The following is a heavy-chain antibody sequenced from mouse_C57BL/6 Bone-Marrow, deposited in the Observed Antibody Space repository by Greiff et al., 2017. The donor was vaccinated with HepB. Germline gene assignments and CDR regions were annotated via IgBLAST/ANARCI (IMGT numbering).Heavy chain of an antibody. J-gene: IGHJ1*03. CDR2: IGPGSGST. CDR3: ARHLYYYGSSYWYFDV. V-gene: IGHV1-77*01. CDR1: GYTFTDYY. D-gene: IGHD1-1*01. Sequence: QVQLQQSGAELVKPGASVKISCKASGYTFTDYYINWVKQRPGQGLEWIGKIGPGSGSTYYNEKFKGKATLTADKSSSTAYMRLSSLTSEDSAVYCCARHLYYYGSSYWYFDVWGTGTTVTVSS.